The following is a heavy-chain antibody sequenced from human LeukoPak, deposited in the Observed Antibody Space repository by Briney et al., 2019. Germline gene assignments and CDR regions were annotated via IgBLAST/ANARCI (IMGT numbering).Heavy chain of an antibody. CDR2: LYPCYSDT. J-gene: IGHJ3*02. Sequence: GESLKISCNSSGYSFTSYLIAWLRPMPGKGLEGMGILYPCYSDTRYSPSFQGHITITADKALTTAYFQSSSLKASGTAMYYCARLYFTYTRAWYGSAFDIWGQGKMVTVSS. D-gene: IGHD6-19*01. CDR1: GYSFTSYL. CDR3: ARLYFTYTRAWYGSAFDI. V-gene: IGHV5-51*01.